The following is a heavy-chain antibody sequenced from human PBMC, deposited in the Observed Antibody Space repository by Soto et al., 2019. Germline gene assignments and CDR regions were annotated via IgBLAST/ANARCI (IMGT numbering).Heavy chain of an antibody. V-gene: IGHV1-69*01. CDR2: IIPIFGTA. J-gene: IGHJ5*02. Sequence: QVQLVESGAEVKKPGSSVKVSCKASGGTFSSYAISWVRQAPGQGLEWMGGIIPIFGTANYAQKFQGRVTITADDSTSTAYLELSSLRSEDTAVYYCARDLSGSKYGWFDPWGQGTLVTVST. CDR3: ARDLSGSKYGWFDP. CDR1: GGTFSSYA. D-gene: IGHD1-26*01.